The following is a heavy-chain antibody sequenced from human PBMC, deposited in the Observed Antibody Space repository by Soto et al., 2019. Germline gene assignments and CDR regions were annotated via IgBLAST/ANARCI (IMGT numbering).Heavy chain of an antibody. D-gene: IGHD3-3*01. CDR2: ITPIAETT. V-gene: IGHV1-69*01. Sequence: QAQLVQSGAEVKKPESSVRVSCRASGGPFSRYAVSWVRQAPGQGLEWIGGITPIAETTNYAQKFRGRLSITADESTDTVYMELRRLTSDDTADYFCARRVAPGQPADPYVFDIWGQGTRVTVSS. CDR1: GGPFSRYA. J-gene: IGHJ3*02. CDR3: ARRVAPGQPADPYVFDI.